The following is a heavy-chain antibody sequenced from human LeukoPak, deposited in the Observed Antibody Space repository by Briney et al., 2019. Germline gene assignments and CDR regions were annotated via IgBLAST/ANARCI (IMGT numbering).Heavy chain of an antibody. Sequence: PGGSLRLSCAASGFTFSSYYMNWVRQAPGKGLEWVSSISSSSSSIYYADSVKGRFTISRDNAKNSLCLQMNSLRAEDTAVYYCARGQNWFDPWGQGTLVTVSS. CDR2: ISSSSSSI. CDR3: ARGQNWFDP. CDR1: GFTFSSYY. J-gene: IGHJ5*02. V-gene: IGHV3-21*01.